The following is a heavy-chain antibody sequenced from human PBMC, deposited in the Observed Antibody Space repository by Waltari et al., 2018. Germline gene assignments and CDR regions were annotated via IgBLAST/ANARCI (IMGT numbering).Heavy chain of an antibody. J-gene: IGHJ4*02. Sequence: QVQLQESGPGLVKPSETLSLTCTVSGGSISSSYWSWIRPPPGKGLEWIGYIYYSGSTKYNPSLKSRVTISVDTSKNQFSLKLSSVTAADTAVYYCARTPAYYYDSSGYYLDYWGQGTLVTVSS. D-gene: IGHD3-22*01. V-gene: IGHV4-59*01. CDR2: IYYSGST. CDR3: ARTPAYYYDSSGYYLDY. CDR1: GGSISSSY.